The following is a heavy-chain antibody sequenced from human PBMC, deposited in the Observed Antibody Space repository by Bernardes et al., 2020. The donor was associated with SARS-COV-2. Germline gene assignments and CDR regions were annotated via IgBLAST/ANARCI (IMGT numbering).Heavy chain of an antibody. J-gene: IGHJ4*02. D-gene: IGHD6-13*01. CDR3: AHIKFVSDGDRSWAGSFDY. CDR2: IYWDDER. CDR1: GVFSGLSLSTTAVG. Sequence: SGPTLVKPTQTLTLTCTFSGVFSGLSLSTTAVGVGWIRQPPGKALEWLALIYWDDERHYSPSLKTRLTITKDTSKNQVFLTMTNMDPVDTATYYCAHIKFVSDGDRSWAGSFDYWGQGTLVTVSS. V-gene: IGHV2-5*02.